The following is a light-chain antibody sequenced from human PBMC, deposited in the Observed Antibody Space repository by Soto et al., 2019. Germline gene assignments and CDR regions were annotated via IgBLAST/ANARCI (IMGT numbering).Light chain of an antibody. V-gene: IGKV3-15*01. J-gene: IGKJ1*01. CDR1: QSVSDN. Sequence: EIVMTQSPATLSVSPGETATLSCRASQSVSDNLACHQQKPGQAPRLLIYGASTRATGIPARFSGSGSGTEFTLTISSLQSEDVAVYSCQQDNKWPWTFGQGTKVEIK. CDR2: GAS. CDR3: QQDNKWPWT.